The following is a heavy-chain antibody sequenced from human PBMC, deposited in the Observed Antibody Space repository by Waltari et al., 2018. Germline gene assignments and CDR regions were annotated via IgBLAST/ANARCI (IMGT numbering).Heavy chain of an antibody. V-gene: IGHV5-51*01. CDR1: GYIFSTYW. J-gene: IGHJ4*02. Sequence: EVQLVQSGAEMQKPGESLRISCKGSGYIFSTYWIGWVRQMPGKGLEWVGVIYAGDSDTRYSPSFQGRVTISVDKSISTVYLEWSSLRASDTAMYYCARWLNKNYYHSNSDYWGQGTLVTVSS. CDR2: IYAGDSDT. CDR3: ARWLNKNYYHSNSDY. D-gene: IGHD3-22*01.